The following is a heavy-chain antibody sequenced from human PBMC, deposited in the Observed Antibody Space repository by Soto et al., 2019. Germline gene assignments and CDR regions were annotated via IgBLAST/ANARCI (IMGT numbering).Heavy chain of an antibody. V-gene: IGHV4-31*03. D-gene: IGHD6-6*01. CDR3: ARGSIAARLYWFDP. CDR2: IYYSGST. CDR1: GGSISSSGYY. J-gene: IGHJ5*02. Sequence: SETLSLTCTVSGGSISSSGYYWSWIRQHPGKGLEWIGYIYYSGSTYYNPSLKSRVTISVDTSKNQFSLKLSSVTAADTAVYYCARGSIAARLYWFDPWGQGTLVTVSS.